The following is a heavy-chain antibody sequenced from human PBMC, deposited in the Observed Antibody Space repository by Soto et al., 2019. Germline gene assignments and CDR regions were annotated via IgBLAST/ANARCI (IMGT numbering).Heavy chain of an antibody. CDR3: AHRRPWSSNWNSGWFDP. D-gene: IGHD3-10*01. Sequence: QITLKESGPTRVKPTQTLALTCNFSGFSLSTSGVGVGWIRQSPGKALEWLAVIYWDDDKRYSPSLRSRLTISKDTSKNQVVLLMTNMDPVDTGTYYCAHRRPWSSNWNSGWFDPWGQRTLVTVSS. J-gene: IGHJ5*02. V-gene: IGHV2-5*02. CDR2: IYWDDDK. CDR1: GFSLSTSGVG.